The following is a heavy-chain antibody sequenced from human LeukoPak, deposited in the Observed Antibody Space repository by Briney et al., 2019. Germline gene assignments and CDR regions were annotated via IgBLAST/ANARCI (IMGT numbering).Heavy chain of an antibody. CDR3: ARDRGPAADRFFLRYPFDY. V-gene: IGHV1-18*01. J-gene: IGHJ4*02. CDR1: GYTFTSYG. Sequence: ASVKVSCKASGYTFTSYGISWVRQAPGQGLEWMGWISAYNGNTNYAQKLQGRATMTTDTSTSTAYMELRSLRSDDTAVYYCARDRGPAADRFFLRYPFDYWGQGTLVTVSS. CDR2: ISAYNGNT. D-gene: IGHD6-13*01.